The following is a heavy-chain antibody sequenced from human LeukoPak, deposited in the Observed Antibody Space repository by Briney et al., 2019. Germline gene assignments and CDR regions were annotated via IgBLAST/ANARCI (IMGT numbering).Heavy chain of an antibody. J-gene: IGHJ3*02. CDR3: AKGAGAEAFHI. D-gene: IGHD1-26*01. CDR2: ISSGSRYI. CDR1: GFTFNTSD. V-gene: IGHV3-21*04. Sequence: PGGPLRLSCATSGFTFNTSDMNWVRQTPGKALEWVSSISSGSRYIYYADSVKGRFTSSRDNSESTLYLQMNSLRADDAAVYYCAKGAGAEAFHIRGQGTMVTASS.